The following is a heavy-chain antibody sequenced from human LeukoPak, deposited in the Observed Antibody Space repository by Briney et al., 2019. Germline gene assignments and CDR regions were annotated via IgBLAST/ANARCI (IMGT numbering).Heavy chain of an antibody. CDR2: ITSSSNYI. CDR3: AGGNFGYWFDP. D-gene: IGHD4-23*01. Sequence: GGSLRRSCVASGFTFRSYSMNWVRQAPGKGLEWVSSITSSSNYIYYADSVKGRFTISRDNAKNSLYLQMNSLRAEDTAVYYCAGGNFGYWFDPWGQGTLVTVSS. V-gene: IGHV3-21*01. J-gene: IGHJ5*02. CDR1: GFTFRSYS.